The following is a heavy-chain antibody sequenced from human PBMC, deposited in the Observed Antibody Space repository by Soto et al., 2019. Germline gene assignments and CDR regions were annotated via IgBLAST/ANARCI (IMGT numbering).Heavy chain of an antibody. J-gene: IGHJ4*02. CDR2: INSDGST. D-gene: IGHD5-18*01. CDR1: GFLVNSAY. CDR3: ARCGYIFACGY. V-gene: IGHV3-53*01. Sequence: EVQLVESGGGLIPPGGSLRLSCAASGFLVNSAYMTWVRQAPGKGLEWLSMINSDGSTLYAESVKGRFTISRDNSKNRLHLQMNRLRAEDTAMYYCARCGYIFACGYWGQGTLVIVTS.